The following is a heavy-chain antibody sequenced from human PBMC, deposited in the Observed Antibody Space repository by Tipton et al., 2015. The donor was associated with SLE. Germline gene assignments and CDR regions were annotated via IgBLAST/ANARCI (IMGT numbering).Heavy chain of an antibody. J-gene: IGHJ1*01. Sequence: SLRLSCAASGFTFSSHGMHWVRQAPGKGLEWVAFIRYDGSKIYYADSVKGRFTISRDNSKNTLYLQMNSLRAEDTAIYYCAKDPRNWTADSSQHGGQGPLVPVSS. D-gene: IGHD1-1*01. CDR1: GFTFSSHG. CDR3: AKDPRNWTADSSQH. V-gene: IGHV3-30*02. CDR2: IRYDGSKI.